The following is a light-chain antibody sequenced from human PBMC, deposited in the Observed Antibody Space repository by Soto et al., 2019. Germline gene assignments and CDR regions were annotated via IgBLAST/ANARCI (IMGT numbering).Light chain of an antibody. CDR2: DAS. V-gene: IGKV1-13*02. J-gene: IGKJ4*01. CDR1: QDIGST. Sequence: IQLTQSPSSLSASVGDRVTITCRAGQDIGSTLAWYQQRPGQAPNLLLYDASTLEAGVPSRFSGSGSGTDFTLTVTSLRPEDFATYDCQQFNGFPLPFGGGTKVQVK. CDR3: QQFNGFPLP.